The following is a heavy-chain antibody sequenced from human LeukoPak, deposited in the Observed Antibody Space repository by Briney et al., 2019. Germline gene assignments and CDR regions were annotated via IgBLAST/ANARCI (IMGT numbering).Heavy chain of an antibody. Sequence: PSETLSLTCAVYGGSFSGYYWSWIRQPPGKGLEWIGEINHSVSTNYNPSLKSRVTISVDTSKNQFSLKLSSVTAADTAVYYCARGLQWELPPWYFDLWGRGTLVTVSS. D-gene: IGHD1-26*01. CDR1: GGSFSGYY. V-gene: IGHV4-34*01. CDR3: ARGLQWELPPWYFDL. J-gene: IGHJ2*01. CDR2: INHSVST.